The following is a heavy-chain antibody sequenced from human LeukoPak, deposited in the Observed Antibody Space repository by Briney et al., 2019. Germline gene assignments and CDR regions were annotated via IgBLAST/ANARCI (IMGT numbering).Heavy chain of an antibody. CDR1: GFTFSNYG. V-gene: IGHV4-59*01. CDR3: ARGGYYGSGNDFRFDP. D-gene: IGHD3-10*01. Sequence: GTLRLSCAASGFTFSNYGMNWIRQPPGKGLEWIGSIYYSGTTHYSPSLKSRVTISVDTSKNQFSLKLSSVTAADTAIYYCARGGYYGSGNDFRFDPWGQGTLVTVSS. J-gene: IGHJ5*02. CDR2: IYYSGTT.